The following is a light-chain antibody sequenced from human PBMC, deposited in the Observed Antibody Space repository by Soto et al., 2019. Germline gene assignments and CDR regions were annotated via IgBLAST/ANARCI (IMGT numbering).Light chain of an antibody. CDR2: DAS. V-gene: IGKV1-5*01. J-gene: IGKJ1*01. CDR1: QSISRW. Sequence: DIQMTQSPSTLSASVGDRVTITCRASQSISRWLAWHQQKPGKAPKLLIYDASSLENGVPSRFSGSGSGTEFTLTISSLQSEDFAVYYCQQYNNWPPWTFGQGTKVDIK. CDR3: QQYNNWPPWT.